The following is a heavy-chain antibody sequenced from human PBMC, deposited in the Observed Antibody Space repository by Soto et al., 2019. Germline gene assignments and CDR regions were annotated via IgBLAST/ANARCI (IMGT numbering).Heavy chain of an antibody. J-gene: IGHJ6*02. Sequence: ESGGGVVQPGRSLRLSCAASGFTFRSYAMHWVRQAPGKGLEWVAVIWYDGSNKYYADSVKGRFTISRDNSKNTLYLQMNSLRAEDTAVYYCARDPYLGRDGMDVWGQGTTVTVSS. CDR1: GFTFRSYA. CDR3: ARDPYLGRDGMDV. CDR2: IWYDGSNK. V-gene: IGHV3-33*01.